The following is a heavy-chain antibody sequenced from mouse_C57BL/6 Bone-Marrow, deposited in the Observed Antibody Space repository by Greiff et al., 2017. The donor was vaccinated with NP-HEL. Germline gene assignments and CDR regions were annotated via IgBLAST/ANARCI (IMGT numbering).Heavy chain of an antibody. CDR2: ISNGGGST. CDR3: ARWDYYGSSYNYFDY. CDR1: GFTFSDYY. Sequence: EVKLMESGGGLVQPGGSLKLSCAASGFTFSDYYMYWVRQTPEKRLEWVAYISNGGGSTYYPDTVKGRFTISRDNAKNTLYLQMSRLKSEDTAMYYCARWDYYGSSYNYFDYWGQGTTLTVSS. D-gene: IGHD1-1*01. J-gene: IGHJ2*01. V-gene: IGHV5-12*01.